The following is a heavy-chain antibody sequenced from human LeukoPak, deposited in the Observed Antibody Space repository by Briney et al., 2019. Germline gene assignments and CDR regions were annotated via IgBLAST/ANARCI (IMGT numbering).Heavy chain of an antibody. CDR2: IYYSGST. CDR1: GGSISSSSYY. J-gene: IGHJ6*02. D-gene: IGHD6-13*01. V-gene: IGHV4-39*02. CDR3: ARDRQEGSSWYYYYFGMDV. Sequence: PSETQSLTCTVSGGSISSSSYYWGWIRQPPGKGLEWIGSIYYSGSTYYNPSLKSRVTISVDTSKNQFSLKLSSVTAADTAVYYCARDRQEGSSWYYYYFGMDVWGQGTTVTVSS.